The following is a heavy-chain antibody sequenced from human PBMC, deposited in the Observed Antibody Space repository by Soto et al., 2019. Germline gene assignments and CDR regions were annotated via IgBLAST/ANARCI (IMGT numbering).Heavy chain of an antibody. D-gene: IGHD2-15*01. CDR2: ISYDGSNK. CDR1: GFTFSSYA. CDR3: AREVVAATIDY. J-gene: IGHJ4*02. V-gene: IGHV3-30-3*01. Sequence: PGGSLRLSCAASGFTFSSYAMHWVRQAPGRGLEWVAVISYDGSNKYYADSVKGRFTISRDNSKNTLYLQMNSLRAEDTAVYYCAREVVAATIDYWGQGTLVTVSS.